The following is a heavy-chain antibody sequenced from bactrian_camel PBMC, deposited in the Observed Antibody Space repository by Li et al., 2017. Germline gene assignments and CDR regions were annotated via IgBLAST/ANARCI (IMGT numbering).Heavy chain of an antibody. CDR1: PHIFLNNY. CDR3: AVDGRIWHSGCLRVVAKDLMAY. J-gene: IGHJ4*01. CDR2: FYSGGGGP. Sequence: HVQLVESGGGSVQAGGSLTLSCVASPHIFLNNYMGWFRQAPGKEREGVSVFYSGGGGPYYADSVKGRFTISRDKAKKTLYLEMNNLKPEDTAMYYCAVDGRIWHSGCLRVVAKDLMAYRGQGTQVTVS. V-gene: IGHV3S54*01. D-gene: IGHD7*01.